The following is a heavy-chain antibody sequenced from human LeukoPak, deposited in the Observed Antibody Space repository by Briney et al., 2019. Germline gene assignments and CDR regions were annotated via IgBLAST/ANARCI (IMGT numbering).Heavy chain of an antibody. D-gene: IGHD1-26*01. CDR1: GGTFSSYA. Sequence: SVKVSSKASGGTFSSYAISWVRQAPGQGLEWMGGIIPIFGTANYAQKFQGRVTITAYESTSTAYMELSSLRSEDTALYYCARDRERAPIDVFDIWGQGTMVTVSS. CDR3: ARDRERAPIDVFDI. CDR2: IIPIFGTA. V-gene: IGHV1-69*13. J-gene: IGHJ3*02.